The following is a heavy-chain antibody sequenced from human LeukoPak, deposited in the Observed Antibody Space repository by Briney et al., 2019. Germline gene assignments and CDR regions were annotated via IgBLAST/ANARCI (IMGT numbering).Heavy chain of an antibody. D-gene: IGHD3-3*01. V-gene: IGHV3-23*01. J-gene: IGHJ4*02. CDR2: ISRGAGST. Sequence: GGSLSLSCAAPGFTFSAYALTWVRQAPGKGLEWVSSISRGAGSTYYADSVRGRFTISRDNSKNTLFLQMNRLRAEDTALYYCAKWAEDVSLSNNYYGPLVHWRQGTLVTFSS. CDR3: AKWAEDVSLSNNYYGPLVH. CDR1: GFTFSAYA.